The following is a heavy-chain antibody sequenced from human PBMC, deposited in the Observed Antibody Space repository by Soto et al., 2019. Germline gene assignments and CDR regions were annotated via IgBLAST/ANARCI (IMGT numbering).Heavy chain of an antibody. CDR1: GFSLSTSGMC. CDR3: ARMTTVPHYFDY. Sequence: SGPTLVNPTQTLTLTCTFSGFSLSTSGMCVGWIRQPPGKALEWLALIDWDDDKYYSTSLKTRLTISKDTSKNQVVLTMTNMDPVDTATYYCARMTTVPHYFDYWGQGTLVTVSS. J-gene: IGHJ4*02. V-gene: IGHV2-70*01. D-gene: IGHD4-4*01. CDR2: IDWDDDK.